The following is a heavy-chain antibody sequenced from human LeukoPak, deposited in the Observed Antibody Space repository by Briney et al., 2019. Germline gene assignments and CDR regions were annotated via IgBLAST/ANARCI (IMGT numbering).Heavy chain of an antibody. CDR3: ASGRTEYNFDY. CDR1: GGTFSSYA. D-gene: IGHD6-6*01. CDR2: FIPLIGRT. Sequence: SVKVSCKASGGTFSSYAISWVRQAPGQGLEWMGGFIPLIGRTDYAQKFHGRVTIAVDKSTNTAYMEVNSLTSEDSAMYYCASGRTEYNFDYWGQGTLVTVSS. V-gene: IGHV1-69*10. J-gene: IGHJ4*02.